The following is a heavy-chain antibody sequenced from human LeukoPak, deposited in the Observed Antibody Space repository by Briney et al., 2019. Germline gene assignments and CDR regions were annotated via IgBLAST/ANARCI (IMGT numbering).Heavy chain of an antibody. CDR3: AREPEPTPFGELFQIGGDY. J-gene: IGHJ4*02. D-gene: IGHD3-10*01. CDR2: INHSGST. Sequence: SETLSVTCTVSGGSISSYYWSWIRQPPGNGLEWIGEINHSGSTNYNPSLKSRVTISVDTSKNQFSLKLSSVTAADTAVYYCAREPEPTPFGELFQIGGDYWGQGTLVTVSS. V-gene: IGHV4-34*01. CDR1: GGSISSYY.